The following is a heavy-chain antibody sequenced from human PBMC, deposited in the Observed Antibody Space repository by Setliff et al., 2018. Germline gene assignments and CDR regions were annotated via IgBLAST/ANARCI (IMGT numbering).Heavy chain of an antibody. Sequence: ASETLSLTCAVSGYSISSGYYWGWIRQPPGKGLEWIGSIYHSGSTYYNPSLKSRVTISVDTSKNQFSLKLSSVTAADTAVYYCARGRIQLWKYYFDYWGQGTLVTVSS. V-gene: IGHV4-38-2*01. CDR2: IYHSGST. CDR3: ARGRIQLWKYYFDY. J-gene: IGHJ4*02. D-gene: IGHD5-18*01. CDR1: GYSISSGYY.